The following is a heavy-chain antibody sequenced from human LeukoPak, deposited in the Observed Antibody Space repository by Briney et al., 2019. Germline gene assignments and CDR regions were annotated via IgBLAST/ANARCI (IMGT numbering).Heavy chain of an antibody. CDR2: ITSDGSST. Sequence: GGSLRLSCAASGFTFSSYSMNWVRQAPGEGVEWVSRITSDGSSTIYADSVKGRFTISRDNAKSTVYLQMNSLRAEDTAVYFCARDRHYIFDYWGQGAPVTVSS. CDR1: GFTFSSYS. D-gene: IGHD3-10*01. V-gene: IGHV3-74*01. J-gene: IGHJ4*02. CDR3: ARDRHYIFDY.